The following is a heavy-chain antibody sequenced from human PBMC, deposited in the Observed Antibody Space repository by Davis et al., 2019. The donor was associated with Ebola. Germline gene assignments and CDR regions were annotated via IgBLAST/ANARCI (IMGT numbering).Heavy chain of an antibody. CDR3: ASTYGAGSYWYFEH. Sequence: SETLSLTCTVSGGSISSYYWSWIRQSPGKGLEWIGYMFYSGITNYNPSLKSRVTISVDTSKNQFSLKLTSVTAADTAVYYCASTYGAGSYWYFEHWGQGALITVSS. CDR2: MFYSGIT. CDR1: GGSISSYY. D-gene: IGHD3-10*01. V-gene: IGHV4-59*01. J-gene: IGHJ4*02.